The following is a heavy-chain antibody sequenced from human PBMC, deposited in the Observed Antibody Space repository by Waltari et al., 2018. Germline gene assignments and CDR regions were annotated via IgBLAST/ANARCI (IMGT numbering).Heavy chain of an antibody. CDR1: GFTFGDYA. CDR2: IRSKAYGGTT. D-gene: IGHD2-15*01. V-gene: IGHV3-49*04. J-gene: IGHJ6*03. CDR3: TRHLGCSGGSCYYYYYMDV. Sequence: EVQLVESGGGLVQPGRSLRLSCTASGFTFGDYAMSWVRQAPGKGLEWVGFIRSKAYGGTTEYAASVKGRFTISRDDSKSIAYLQMNSLKTEDTAVYYCTRHLGCSGGSCYYYYYMDVWGKGTTVTVSS.